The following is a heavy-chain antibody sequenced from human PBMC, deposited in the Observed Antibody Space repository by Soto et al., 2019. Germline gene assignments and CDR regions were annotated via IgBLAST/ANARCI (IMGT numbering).Heavy chain of an antibody. J-gene: IGHJ4*02. CDR2: ILNNANSYTT. D-gene: IGHD2-2*01. CDR1: GFTFSHNY. V-gene: IGHV3-72*01. CDR3: ARGGCTSTSCLDY. Sequence: EVQLVESGGGLVQPGGSLRLSCAASGFTFSHNYMHWVRQAPGEGLEWVGLILNNANSYTTEYAASVKGRFTISRDDSDNSLFLQMNSLKSEDTAVYYCARGGCTSTSCLDYWGQGTLVTVSS.